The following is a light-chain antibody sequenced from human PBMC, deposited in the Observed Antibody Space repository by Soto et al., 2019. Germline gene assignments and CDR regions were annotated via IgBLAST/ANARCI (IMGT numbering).Light chain of an antibody. Sequence: SVLTQPPTVSGAPGQRVTISCTGSSSNIGAGYDVHWYQQLPGTAPKLLIYRNTNRPSGVPDRFSGSKSGTSASLAITGLQAEDEADYYCQSCDSSLSGSGVFGTGTKVTV. CDR2: RNT. CDR3: QSCDSSLSGSGV. V-gene: IGLV1-40*01. J-gene: IGLJ1*01. CDR1: SSNIGAGYD.